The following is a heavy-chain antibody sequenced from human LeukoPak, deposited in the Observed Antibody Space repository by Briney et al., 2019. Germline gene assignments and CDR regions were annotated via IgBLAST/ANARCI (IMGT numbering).Heavy chain of an antibody. Sequence: GGSLRLSCAASGFTFSDYNMSWLRQAPGKGLEWVSYISSSSSNIYYADSVKGRFTISRDNAKNSLYLQMNSLRAEDAAVYYCARGIRDGRILGRCMDVWGQGTTVTVSS. V-gene: IGHV3-11*01. CDR1: GFTFSDYN. D-gene: IGHD1-14*01. J-gene: IGHJ6*02. CDR3: ARGIRDGRILGRCMDV. CDR2: ISSSSSNI.